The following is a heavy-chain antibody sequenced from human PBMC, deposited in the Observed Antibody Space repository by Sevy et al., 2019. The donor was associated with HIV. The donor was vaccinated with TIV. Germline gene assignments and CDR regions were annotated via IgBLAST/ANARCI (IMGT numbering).Heavy chain of an antibody. V-gene: IGHV4-39*01. J-gene: IGHJ4*02. D-gene: IGHD1-26*01. CDR2: IYYSGRT. Sequence: SETLSLTCTVSGGSISSSSYYWGWIRQPPGKGLEWIGSIYYSGRTYYNPSLKSRVTISVDTSKNQFSLKLGAVTAADTAVYYGARRTYSGSYPYYFDYWGQGTLVTVSS. CDR1: GGSISSSSYY. CDR3: ARRTYSGSYPYYFDY.